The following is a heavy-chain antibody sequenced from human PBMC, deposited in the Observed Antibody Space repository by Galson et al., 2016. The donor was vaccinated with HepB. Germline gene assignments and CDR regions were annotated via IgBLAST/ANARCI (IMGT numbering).Heavy chain of an antibody. J-gene: IGHJ6*02. D-gene: IGHD6-13*01. CDR2: IAPSDSYT. Sequence: QSGAEVKKPGESLRISCKGSGYSFSSYWISWVRQMPGKGLEWMGRIAPSDSYTNYSPSFEGRVTLSLDTSISTAYLQWSSLKASDTAIYYCARHRGIADDYGMDVWGQGTTVTVAS. CDR3: ARHRGIADDYGMDV. V-gene: IGHV5-10-1*01. CDR1: GYSFSSYW.